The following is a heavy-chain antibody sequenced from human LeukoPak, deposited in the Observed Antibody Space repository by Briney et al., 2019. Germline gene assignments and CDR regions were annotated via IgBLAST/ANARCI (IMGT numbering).Heavy chain of an antibody. V-gene: IGHV3-33*01. CDR2: IWYDGSNK. CDR3: ARSGNYDC. Sequence: GGSLRLSCVASGFTFSSYGMHWVRQAPGKGLEWVAVIWYDGSNKYYADSVKGRFTISRDNAKNSLYLQMNSLRDEDTAVYYCARSGNYDCWGQGTLVTVSS. D-gene: IGHD1-14*01. J-gene: IGHJ4*02. CDR1: GFTFSSYG.